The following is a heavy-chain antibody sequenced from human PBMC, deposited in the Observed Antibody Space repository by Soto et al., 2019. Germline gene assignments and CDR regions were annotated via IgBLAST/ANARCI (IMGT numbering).Heavy chain of an antibody. V-gene: IGHV3-30-3*01. CDR3: ARWWELLRHYGMDV. Sequence: GGSLRLSCAASGFTFSSYAMHWVRQAPGKGLEWVAVISYDGSNKYYADSVKGRFTISRDNSKNTLYLQMNSLRAEDTAVYYCARWWELLRHYGMDVWGQGTTVTVSS. D-gene: IGHD1-26*01. J-gene: IGHJ6*02. CDR1: GFTFSSYA. CDR2: ISYDGSNK.